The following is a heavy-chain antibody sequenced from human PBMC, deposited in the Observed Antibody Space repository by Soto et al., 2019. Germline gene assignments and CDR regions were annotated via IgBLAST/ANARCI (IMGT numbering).Heavy chain of an antibody. CDR1: GGTFSSYA. CDR3: ERDLVVPAARGWFGN. V-gene: IGHV1-69*13. D-gene: IGHD2-2*01. CDR2: IIPIFGTA. J-gene: IGHJ5*02. Sequence: SVKVSCKASGGTFSSYAISWVRQAPGQGLEWMGGIIPIFGTANYAQKFQGRVTITADESTSTAYMELSSLRSEDTAVYYCERDLVVPAARGWFGNWGQGTLVTVSS.